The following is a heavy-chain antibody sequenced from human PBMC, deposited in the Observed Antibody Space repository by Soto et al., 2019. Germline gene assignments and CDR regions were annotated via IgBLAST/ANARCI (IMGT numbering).Heavy chain of an antibody. J-gene: IGHJ4*02. CDR1: GFTVSSNY. D-gene: IGHD6-19*01. V-gene: IGHV3-66*01. Sequence: PGGALRLSRAASGFTVSSNYMSWGRQAPGKGLEWVSVIYSGGSTYYADSVKGRFTISRDNSKNTLYLQMNSLRAEDTAVYYCARGTSGYSSGWYLHYWGQGTLVTVSS. CDR3: ARGTSGYSSGWYLHY. CDR2: IYSGGST.